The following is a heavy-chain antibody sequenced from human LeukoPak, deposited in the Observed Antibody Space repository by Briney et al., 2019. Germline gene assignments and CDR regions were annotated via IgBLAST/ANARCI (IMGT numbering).Heavy chain of an antibody. CDR3: ARDRDRLLVVVPEGGFDP. D-gene: IGHD2-2*01. CDR1: GYTFTGYY. J-gene: IGHJ5*02. V-gene: IGHV1-2*02. CDR2: INPNSGGT. Sequence: ASVKVSCKASGYTFTGYYMHWVRQAPGQGLEWMGWINPNSGGTNYAQKFQGRVTMTRDTSISTAYMELSRLRFDDTAVYYCARDRDRLLVVVPEGGFDPWGQGTLVTVSS.